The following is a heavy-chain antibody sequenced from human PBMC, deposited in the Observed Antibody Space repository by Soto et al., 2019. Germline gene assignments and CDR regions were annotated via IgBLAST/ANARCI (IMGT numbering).Heavy chain of an antibody. V-gene: IGHV3-30*18. CDR2: ISYDGSNK. J-gene: IGHJ6*02. CDR3: AKGITMVRGVLDYYYGMDV. D-gene: IGHD3-10*01. CDR1: GFTFSSYG. Sequence: GGSLRLSCAAFGFTFSSYGMHWVRQAPGKGLEWVAVISYDGSNKYYADSVKGRFTISRDNSKNTLYLQMNSLRAEDTAVYYCAKGITMVRGVLDYYYGMDVWGQGTTVTVSS.